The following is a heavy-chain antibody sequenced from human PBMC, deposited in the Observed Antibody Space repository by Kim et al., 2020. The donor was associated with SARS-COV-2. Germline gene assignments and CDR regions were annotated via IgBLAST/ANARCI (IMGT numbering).Heavy chain of an antibody. J-gene: IGHJ6*02. Sequence: SVKVSCKASGGTFSSYAISWVRQAPGQGLEWMGGIIPIFGTANYAQKFQGRVTITADESTSTAYMELSSLRSEDAAVYYCARSSPPRGSGSYYPLGTSYYYYYYGMDVWGQGTTVTVSS. CDR2: IIPIFGTA. D-gene: IGHD3-10*01. V-gene: IGHV1-69*13. CDR3: ARSSPPRGSGSYYPLGTSYYYYYYGMDV. CDR1: GGTFSSYA.